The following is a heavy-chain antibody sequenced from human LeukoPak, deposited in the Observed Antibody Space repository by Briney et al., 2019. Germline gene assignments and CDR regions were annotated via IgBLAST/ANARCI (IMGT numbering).Heavy chain of an antibody. CDR1: GFTFSIYA. J-gene: IGHJ4*02. Sequence: GGSLRLSCAAAGFTFSIYAMSWVRQARGKGREWVSAIGGSGGSTYYADPVKGRFTISRDNPKKTLYLQMDSLRAEDTAVYYCAKAHYYDSSNYYYGRPNLFDYWGQGTLVTVSS. CDR2: IGGSGGST. CDR3: AKAHYYDSSNYYYGRPNLFDY. V-gene: IGHV3-23*01. D-gene: IGHD3-22*01.